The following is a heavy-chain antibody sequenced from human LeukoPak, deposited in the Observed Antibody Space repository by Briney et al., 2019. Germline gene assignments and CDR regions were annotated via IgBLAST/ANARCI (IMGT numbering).Heavy chain of an antibody. CDR1: GFTFSTYW. CDR3: ARGPSHSSSWYGLDD. V-gene: IGHV3-74*01. CDR2: INADGSTT. Sequence: PGGSLRLSCAASGFTFSTYWMHWVRQGPGKGLVWVSRINADGSTTTYADSVKGRFTTSRDNAKNTLYLQMNSLRAEDTAVYYCARGPSHSSSWYGLDDWGQGALVTVFS. J-gene: IGHJ4*02. D-gene: IGHD6-13*01.